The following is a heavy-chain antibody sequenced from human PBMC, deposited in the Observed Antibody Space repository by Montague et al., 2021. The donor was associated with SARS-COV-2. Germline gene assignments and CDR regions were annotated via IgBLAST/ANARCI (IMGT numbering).Heavy chain of an antibody. J-gene: IGHJ4*02. CDR1: GDSIMTTNW. CDR2: IYHSGST. V-gene: IGHV4-4*02. Sequence: SETLSLTCAVSGDSIMTTNWWSWVRQPPGKGLEWIGEIYHSGSTNYNPSLKSRVTMSLDKSKNQFSLALNSVTAADTALYYCVRAGGFDKKPSVWGQGALVRVSS. CDR3: VRAGGFDKKPSV. D-gene: IGHD3-10*01.